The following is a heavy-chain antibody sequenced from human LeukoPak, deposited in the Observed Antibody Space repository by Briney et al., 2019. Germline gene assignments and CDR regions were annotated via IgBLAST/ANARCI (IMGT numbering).Heavy chain of an antibody. D-gene: IGHD3-22*01. J-gene: IGHJ6*03. CDR3: ARDSSGSYYYYYMDV. V-gene: IGHV3-23*01. CDR2: ISGSGGST. CDR1: GFTFSSYS. Sequence: GSLRLSCAASGFTFSSYSMNWVRQAPGKGLEWVSAISGSGGSTYYADSVKGRFTISRDNSKNTLYLQMNSLRAEDTAVYYCARDSSGSYYYYYMDVWGKGTTVTVSS.